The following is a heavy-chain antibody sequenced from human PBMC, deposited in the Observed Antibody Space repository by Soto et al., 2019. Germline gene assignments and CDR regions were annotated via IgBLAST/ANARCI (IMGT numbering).Heavy chain of an antibody. CDR1: GGSISTNTDF. CDR2: VHYRGTT. CDR3: ARTPDI. V-gene: IGHV4-39*07. Sequence: SETLSLTCTVSGGSISTNTDFWGWIRQPPGKGLEWIGSVHYRGTTYYNPSLKSRVTISVDRSKNQFSLKLSSVTAADTAVYYCARTPDIWGQGTMVTVS. J-gene: IGHJ3*02.